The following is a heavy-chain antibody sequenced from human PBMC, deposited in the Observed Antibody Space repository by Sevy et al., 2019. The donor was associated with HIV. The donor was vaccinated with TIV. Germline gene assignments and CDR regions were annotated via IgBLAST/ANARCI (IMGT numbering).Heavy chain of an antibody. V-gene: IGHV3-23*01. Sequence: GGSLRLSCAASGFTFITYAMSWVRQAPGKGLEWVSAISGSGGSTYYADSVMGRFTVSRDKSKSTLYLQMNSLRAEDTAVYYCAKVDSTFYRLDVWGQGTTVTVSS. CDR2: ISGSGGST. CDR1: GFTFITYA. J-gene: IGHJ6*02. D-gene: IGHD2-2*03. CDR3: AKVDSTFYRLDV.